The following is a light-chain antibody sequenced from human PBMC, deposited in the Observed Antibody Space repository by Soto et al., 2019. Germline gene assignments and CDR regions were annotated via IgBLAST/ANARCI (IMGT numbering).Light chain of an antibody. CDR2: DVS. V-gene: IGLV2-8*01. Sequence: QSALTQPPSASGSPGQSVTISCTGTSSDVGGYNYVSWYQQFPGKAPKLMIYDVSERPSGVPDCFSGSKSGNTASLTVSGLQAEDEADYYCSSYAGSINFYVFGTGTKVTVL. CDR1: SSDVGGYNY. CDR3: SSYAGSINFYV. J-gene: IGLJ1*01.